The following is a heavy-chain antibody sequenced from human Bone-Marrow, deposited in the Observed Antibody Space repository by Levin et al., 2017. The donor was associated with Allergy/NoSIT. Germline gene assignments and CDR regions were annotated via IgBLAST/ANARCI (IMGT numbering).Heavy chain of an antibody. V-gene: IGHV1-24*01. D-gene: IGHD6-13*01. J-gene: IGHJ4*02. CDR2: FDPEEGET. Sequence: RASVKVSCKVSGNTLIDLSMHWVRQAPGKGPEWMGGFDPEEGETIYAQNFQGRVTMTEDTSTDTAYMELSSLRFDDTAVYYCAKGPDEASAGPFDNWGQGTLVTVSS. CDR1: GNTLIDLS. CDR3: AKGPDEASAGPFDN.